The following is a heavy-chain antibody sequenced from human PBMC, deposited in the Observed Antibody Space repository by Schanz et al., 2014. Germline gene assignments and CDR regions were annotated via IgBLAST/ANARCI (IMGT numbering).Heavy chain of an antibody. V-gene: IGHV3-11*03. CDR1: GFTFSDYY. CDR3: ARFLARYQYYGVDV. Sequence: VQLLESGGTVVQPGGSLRLSCAASGFTFSDYYMAWIRQAPGKGLEWVSHISGSSIHKNYADSVKGRFSISRDNGETSVYLQINSLRVEDTAVYYCARFLARYQYYGVDVWGQGTTVIVSS. CDR2: ISGSSIHK. D-gene: IGHD3-3*01. J-gene: IGHJ6*02.